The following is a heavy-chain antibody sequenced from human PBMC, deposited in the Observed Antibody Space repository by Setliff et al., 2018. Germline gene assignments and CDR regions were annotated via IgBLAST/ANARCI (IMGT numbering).Heavy chain of an antibody. D-gene: IGHD3-22*01. CDR1: GDSINNNY. CDR3: ARAMYSAGYYGGGYSYYYMDV. J-gene: IGHJ6*03. Sequence: PSETLSLTCTVSGDSINNNYWSWIRQPPGKGLEWIGHIYYSGSTSYNPSLKSRVTISLDSSKTQFSLKLSSVTAADTAVYYCARAMYSAGYYGGGYSYYYMDVWGKGTTVTVSS. V-gene: IGHV4-59*08. CDR2: IYYSGST.